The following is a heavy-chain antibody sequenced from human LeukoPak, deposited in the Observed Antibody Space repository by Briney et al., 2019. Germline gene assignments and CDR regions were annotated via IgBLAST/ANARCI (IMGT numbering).Heavy chain of an antibody. CDR2: ISGSGGST. J-gene: IGHJ6*02. CDR1: GFTFSSYA. Sequence: GGSLRLSCAASGFTFSSYAMSWVRQAPGKGLEWVSAISGSGGSTYYADSVKGRFTISRDNSKNTLYLQMNSLRAEDTAVYYCAKAIRGSSYGQTFGWYYYGMDVWGQGTTVTVSS. D-gene: IGHD5-18*01. CDR3: AKAIRGSSYGQTFGWYYYGMDV. V-gene: IGHV3-23*01.